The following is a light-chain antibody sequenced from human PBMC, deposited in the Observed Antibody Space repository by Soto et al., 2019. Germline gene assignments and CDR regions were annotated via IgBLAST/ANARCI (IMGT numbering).Light chain of an antibody. Sequence: QSALTQPASVSGSPGQSITISCTGTSSDVGGYNYVSWYQQHPGTAPKLIIYEVSNRPSGVSNRFSGSTSGNTASLTISGLPAEDEDDYYCNSYASKSKGVFGTGTKVTVL. CDR1: SSDVGGYNY. CDR3: NSYASKSKGV. J-gene: IGLJ1*01. CDR2: EVS. V-gene: IGLV2-14*01.